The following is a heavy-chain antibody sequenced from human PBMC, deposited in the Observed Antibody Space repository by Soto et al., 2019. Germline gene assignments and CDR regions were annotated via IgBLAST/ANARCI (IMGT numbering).Heavy chain of an antibody. CDR3: GSSANYYYYYYMDV. J-gene: IGHJ6*03. D-gene: IGHD6-6*01. CDR1: GFTFSSYW. CDR2: IKQDGSEK. Sequence: GGSLRLSCAASGFTFSSYWMSWVRQAPGKGLEWVANIKQDGSEKYYVDSVKGRFTISRDNAKNSLYLQMNSLRAEDTAVYYCGSSANYYYYYYMDVWGKGTTVTVSS. V-gene: IGHV3-7*01.